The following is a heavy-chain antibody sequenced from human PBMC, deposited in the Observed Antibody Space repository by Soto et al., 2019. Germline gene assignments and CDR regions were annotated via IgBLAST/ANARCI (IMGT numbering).Heavy chain of an antibody. D-gene: IGHD5-12*01. CDR3: ARGDSGYDWGYYYYYMDV. CDR2: IYHSGST. V-gene: IGHV4-4*02. Sequence: KSSETLSLTCAVSSGSISSSNWWSWVRQPPGKGLEWIGEIYHSGSTNYNPSLKSRVTISVDKSKNQFSLKLSSVTAADTAVYYYARGDSGYDWGYYYYYMDVWGEGTTVTVSS. CDR1: SGSISSSNW. J-gene: IGHJ6*03.